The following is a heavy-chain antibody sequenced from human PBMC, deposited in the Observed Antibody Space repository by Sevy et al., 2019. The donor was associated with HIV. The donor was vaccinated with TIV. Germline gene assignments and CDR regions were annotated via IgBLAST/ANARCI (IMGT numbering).Heavy chain of an antibody. Sequence: GGSLRLSCVGSGFTFSTYTMHWVRQAPGKGLEWLSSISRDRRTIYYADSLKGRFTISRDNAKNSLYLQMNSLRDEDTAVYHCAREAYYYDSREENWFDPWGQGTLVTVSS. CDR2: ISRDRRTI. D-gene: IGHD3-22*01. V-gene: IGHV3-48*02. J-gene: IGHJ5*02. CDR1: GFTFSTYT. CDR3: AREAYYYDSREENWFDP.